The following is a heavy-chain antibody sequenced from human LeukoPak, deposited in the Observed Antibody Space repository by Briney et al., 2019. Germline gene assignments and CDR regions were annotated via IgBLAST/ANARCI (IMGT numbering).Heavy chain of an antibody. D-gene: IGHD5-12*01. CDR1: GFTFSDYY. J-gene: IGHJ6*02. V-gene: IGHV3-11*01. CDR2: ISSSGSTI. Sequence: SGGSLRLSCAASGFTFSDYYMSWIRQAPGKGLEWVSYISSSGSTIYHADSVKGRFTISRDNAKNSLYLQMNSLRAEDTAVYYCARGIVAPYYYYGMDVWGQGTLVTVSS. CDR3: ARGIVAPYYYYGMDV.